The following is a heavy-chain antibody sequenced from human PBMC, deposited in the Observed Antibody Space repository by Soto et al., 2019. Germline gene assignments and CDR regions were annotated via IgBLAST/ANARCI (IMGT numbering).Heavy chain of an antibody. CDR3: ASRTTTVTTNFQH. D-gene: IGHD4-17*01. CDR1: GGSFSGYY. J-gene: IGHJ1*01. V-gene: IGHV4-34*01. Sequence: PSETLSLTCAVYGGSFSGYYRSWIRQPPGKGLEWIGEINHSGSTNYNPSLKSRVTISVDTSKNQFSLKLSSVTAADTAVYYCASRTTTVTTNFQHWGQGTMVTVSS. CDR2: INHSGST.